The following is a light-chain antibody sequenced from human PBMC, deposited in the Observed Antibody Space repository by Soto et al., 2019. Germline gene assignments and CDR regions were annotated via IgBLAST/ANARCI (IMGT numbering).Light chain of an antibody. CDR3: SSYTSSSTVV. V-gene: IGLV2-14*03. Sequence: QSALTQPASVSGSPGQSITISCTGTSSDVGAYNYVSWYQQHPGKAPQFMIYDVSYRPSGVSHRFSGSKSGNTASLTISGLQAEDEADYYCSSYTSSSTVVFGGGTKLTVL. CDR1: SSDVGAYNY. J-gene: IGLJ2*01. CDR2: DVS.